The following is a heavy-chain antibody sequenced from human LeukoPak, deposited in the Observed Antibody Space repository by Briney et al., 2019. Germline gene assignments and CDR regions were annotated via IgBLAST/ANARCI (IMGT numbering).Heavy chain of an antibody. J-gene: IGHJ3*02. CDR1: GSTFTDYG. CDR3: TTFNM. CDR2: ISYDGGNK. V-gene: IGHV3-30*03. Sequence: GGSLRLSCAASGSTFTDYGMHWVRQAPGKGLEWVAVISYDGGNKNYADSVKGRFTISRDNSKNTLYLQMDSLRVDDTALYSCTTFNMWGLGTMVTVSS.